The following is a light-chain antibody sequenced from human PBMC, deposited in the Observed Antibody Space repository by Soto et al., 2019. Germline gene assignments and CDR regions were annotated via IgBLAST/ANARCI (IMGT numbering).Light chain of an antibody. CDR2: GAS. V-gene: IGKV3-15*01. J-gene: IGKJ4*01. Sequence: EIVMTQSPATLSVSPGERATLSCRASQSVSSNLAWYQQKPCQAPRLLIYGASTRATGIPARFSGSGSGTEFTLTISSRQSEDFAVYYCQRYNNWPLNFGGGTKVESK. CDR1: QSVSSN. CDR3: QRYNNWPLN.